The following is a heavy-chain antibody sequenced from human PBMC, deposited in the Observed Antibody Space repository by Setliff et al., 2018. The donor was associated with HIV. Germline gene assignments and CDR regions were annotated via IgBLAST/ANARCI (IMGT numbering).Heavy chain of an antibody. CDR3: ASESPSMSLDA. CDR1: GGSVSRSSYY. CDR2: LHSSGDA. J-gene: IGHJ1*01. D-gene: IGHD3-10*02. Sequence: SETLSLTCSVSGGSVSRSSYYWTWIRQPAGKGLEWIGHLHSSGDAYYGPSLKSRVAMSLDTSKNQFSLRLNSVTAADTAVYSWASESPSMSLDAWGQGPLVTVSS. V-gene: IGHV4-61*09.